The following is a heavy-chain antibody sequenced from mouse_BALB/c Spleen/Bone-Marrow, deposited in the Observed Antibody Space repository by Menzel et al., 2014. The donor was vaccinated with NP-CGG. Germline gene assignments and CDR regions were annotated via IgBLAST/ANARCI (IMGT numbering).Heavy chain of an antibody. CDR1: GFNIKDTY. CDR3: ATYYRYDRRFAY. D-gene: IGHD2-14*01. J-gene: IGHJ3*01. Sequence: EVKLQESGAELVKPGASVKLSCTASGFNIKDTYMHWVKQRPEQGLEWIGRIDPANGNTKYDPKFQGKATITAATSSNTAYLQLSSLTSEDTAVYYCATYYRYDRRFAYWGQGTLVNVSA. CDR2: IDPANGNT. V-gene: IGHV14-3*02.